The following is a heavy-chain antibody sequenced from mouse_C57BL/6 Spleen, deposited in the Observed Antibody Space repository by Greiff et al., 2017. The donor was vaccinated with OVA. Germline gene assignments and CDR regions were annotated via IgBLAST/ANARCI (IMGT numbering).Heavy chain of an antibody. CDR3: ARYIWDHWYFDV. J-gene: IGHJ1*03. Sequence: EVQLQESGGGLVQPGGSLSLSCAASGFTFTDYYMSWVRQPPGKALEWLGFIRNKANGYTTEYSASVKGRFTISRDNSQSILYLQMNALRAEDSATYYCARYIWDHWYFDVWGTGTTVTVSS. V-gene: IGHV7-3*01. CDR2: IRNKANGYTT. CDR1: GFTFTDYY. D-gene: IGHD4-1*01.